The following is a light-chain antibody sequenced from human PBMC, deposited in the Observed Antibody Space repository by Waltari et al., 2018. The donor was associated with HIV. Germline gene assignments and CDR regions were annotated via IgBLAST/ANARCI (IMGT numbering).Light chain of an antibody. J-gene: IGKJ1*01. CDR3: QQYYRSPLT. CDR1: RSVSHSHNNTTN. V-gene: IGKV4-1*01. Sequence: DIVMTQSPDSLAVSLGERATTTCKSSRSVSHSHNNTTNLGWYQQNPGQPPKLLIYWASTRESGVPDRFSGSGSGTDFTLTISSLQSEDSAVYFCQQYYRSPLTFGQGTKVEIK. CDR2: WAS.